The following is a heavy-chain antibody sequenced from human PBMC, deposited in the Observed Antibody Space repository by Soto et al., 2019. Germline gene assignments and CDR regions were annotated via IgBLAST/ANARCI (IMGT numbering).Heavy chain of an antibody. D-gene: IGHD2-2*01. CDR2: MYYSGST. V-gene: IGHV4-39*07. CDR3: ARVPDY. Sequence: SETLSLTCTVSGGSVSSSGCYWGWIRQPPGKGLEWIGCMYYSGSTYYNPSLKSRVTISIDRSKNQFSLKLSSVTAADTAVYYCARVPDYWGQGILVTVSS. J-gene: IGHJ4*02. CDR1: GGSVSSSGCY.